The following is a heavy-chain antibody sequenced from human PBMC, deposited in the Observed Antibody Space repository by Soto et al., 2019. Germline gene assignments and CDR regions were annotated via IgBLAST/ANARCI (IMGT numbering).Heavy chain of an antibody. CDR1: GYSFNSYG. Sequence: QIHLVQSGGEVRKPGASVKVSCKASGYSFNSYGITWVRQAPGQGLEWMGWISANNGKTNFAQKFQGRLTVTIDTSTSTSDMELRSLRPNDADVYYCASGPGTSWHYYFDYWGQGTQVTVLS. CDR2: ISANNGKT. D-gene: IGHD6-13*01. V-gene: IGHV1-18*01. CDR3: ASGPGTSWHYYFDY. J-gene: IGHJ4*02.